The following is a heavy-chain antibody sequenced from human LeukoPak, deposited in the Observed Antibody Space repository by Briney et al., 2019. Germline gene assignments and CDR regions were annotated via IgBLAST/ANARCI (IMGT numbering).Heavy chain of an antibody. V-gene: IGHV3-33*01. D-gene: IGHD3-22*01. CDR3: ASDALQRRDYDSMGY. CDR1: GFIFRDYG. J-gene: IGHJ4*02. CDR2: IWHDGSE. Sequence: PGRSLRLACAASGFIFRDYGLHWVRQAPGKGLEWVAVIWHDGSEYYADSVKGRFSISRDNSENTVSLQMGSLRDEDTAVYYCASDALQRRDYDSMGYWGQGTLVTVSS.